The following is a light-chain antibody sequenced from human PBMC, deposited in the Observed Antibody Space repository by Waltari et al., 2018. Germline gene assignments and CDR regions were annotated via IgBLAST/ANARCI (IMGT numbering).Light chain of an antibody. CDR2: LVS. J-gene: IGKJ1*01. V-gene: IGKV2-28*01. CDR1: QSLLHSSGDTF. Sequence: DIVMTQSPLSLSVTPGEPASISCRSSQSLLHSSGDTFLDWYLKKLGQSPLLLIYLVSTRASGVPDRFSGSGSGTDFTLKISRVEAEDVGIYFCMQARQTPWTFGQGTKVEI. CDR3: MQARQTPWT.